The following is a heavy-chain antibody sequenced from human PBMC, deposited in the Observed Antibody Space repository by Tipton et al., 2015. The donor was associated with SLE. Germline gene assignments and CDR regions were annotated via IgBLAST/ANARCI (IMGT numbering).Heavy chain of an antibody. CDR1: W. J-gene: IGHJ4*02. CDR3: ASLSAPSDY. Sequence: WMHWVRQAPGKGLVWVSEISAQGSSTTYADSVEGRFSIYRDNAKSTLFLEMNSLTVDDTGVYYCASLSAPSDYWGQGTLVIVSS. CDR2: ISAQGSST. V-gene: IGHV3-74*03.